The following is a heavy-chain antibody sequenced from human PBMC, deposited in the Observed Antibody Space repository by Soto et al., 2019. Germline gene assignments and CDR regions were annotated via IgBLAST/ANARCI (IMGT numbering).Heavy chain of an antibody. V-gene: IGHV3-30-3*01. CDR2: ISYDGSNK. J-gene: IGHJ4*02. CDR3: ARGIRDIVATTDY. D-gene: IGHD5-12*01. Sequence: QVQLVESGGGVVQPGRSLRLSCAASGFTFSSYAMHWVRQAPGKGLEWVAVISYDGSNKYYADSVKGRFTISRDNSKNTLYLQMSSLRAEDTAVYYCARGIRDIVATTDYWGQGTLVTVSS. CDR1: GFTFSSYA.